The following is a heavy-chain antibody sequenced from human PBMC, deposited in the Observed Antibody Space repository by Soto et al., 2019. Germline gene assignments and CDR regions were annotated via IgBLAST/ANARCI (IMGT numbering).Heavy chain of an antibody. J-gene: IGHJ4*02. CDR2: ISYDGSNK. Sequence: QVQLVESGGGVVQPGRYLRLSCAASGFTFSSYGMPWVRQAPGKGLEWVAVISYDGSNKYYADSVKGRFTISRDNSKNTLYLQMNSLRAEDTAVYYCAISSSWYLLDYWGQRTLVTVSS. D-gene: IGHD6-13*01. CDR3: AISSSWYLLDY. V-gene: IGHV3-30*03. CDR1: GFTFSSYG.